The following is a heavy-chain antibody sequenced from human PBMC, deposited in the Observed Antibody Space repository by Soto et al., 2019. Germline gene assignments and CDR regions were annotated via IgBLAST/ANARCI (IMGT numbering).Heavy chain of an antibody. Sequence: GGSLRLSCAASGFTFSSYGMHWVRQAPGKGLEWVAVISYDGSNKYYADSVKGRFTISRDNSKNTLYLQMNSLRAEDTAVYYCARDRRGATVTTGAFDIWGQGTMVTVSS. CDR2: ISYDGSNK. CDR3: ARDRRGATVTTGAFDI. J-gene: IGHJ3*02. CDR1: GFTFSSYG. D-gene: IGHD4-17*01. V-gene: IGHV3-30*03.